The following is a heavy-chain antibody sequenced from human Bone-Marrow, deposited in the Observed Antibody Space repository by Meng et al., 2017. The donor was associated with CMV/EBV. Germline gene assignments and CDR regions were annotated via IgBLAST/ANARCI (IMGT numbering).Heavy chain of an antibody. D-gene: IGHD3-16*01. V-gene: IGHV4-38-2*02. CDR1: GYSISSGYY. J-gene: IGHJ4*02. CDR2: MNSGGSA. CDR3: ARDPATGPRGDHFDY. Sequence: SETLSLTCTVSGYSISSGYYWGWIRQPPGKGLEWIGFMNSGGSANYNASLRSRVTISVDMSRNQFSLRLSSVTAADTAVYYCARDPATGPRGDHFDYWGQGIRVAVSS.